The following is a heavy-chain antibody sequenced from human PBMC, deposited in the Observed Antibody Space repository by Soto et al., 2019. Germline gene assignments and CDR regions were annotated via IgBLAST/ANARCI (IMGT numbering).Heavy chain of an antibody. CDR2: INPNSGGT. V-gene: IGHV1-2*04. CDR1: GYTFTGYY. Sequence: ASVKVSCKASGYTFTGYYMHWVRQAPGQGLEWMGWINPNSGGTNYAQKFQGWVTMTRDTSISTAYMELSRLRSDDTAVYYCARDRCSGGSCHDAFDIWGQGTMVTV. D-gene: IGHD2-15*01. CDR3: ARDRCSGGSCHDAFDI. J-gene: IGHJ3*02.